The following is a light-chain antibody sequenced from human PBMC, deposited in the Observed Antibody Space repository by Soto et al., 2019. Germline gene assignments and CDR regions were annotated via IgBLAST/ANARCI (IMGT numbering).Light chain of an antibody. CDR2: SNN. CDR3: AAWDDSLNGRAV. Sequence: QSVLTQPPSASGTPGRRVTISCSGSSSNIGSNTVNWYQQLPGTAPKLLIYSNNQRPSGVPDRFSGSKSGTSASLAISGLQSEDVADYYCAAWDDSLNGRAVFGGGTQLTVL. V-gene: IGLV1-44*01. CDR1: SSNIGSNT. J-gene: IGLJ7*01.